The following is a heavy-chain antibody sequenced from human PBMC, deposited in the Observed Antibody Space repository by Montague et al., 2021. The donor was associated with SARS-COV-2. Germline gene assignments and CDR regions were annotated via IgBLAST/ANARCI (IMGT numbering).Heavy chain of an antibody. CDR1: SGSISSYY. CDR2: IYYSGST. D-gene: IGHD3-22*01. J-gene: IGHJ4*02. V-gene: IGHV4-59*01. CDR3: ARGDPSSGSRTTFEF. Sequence: SETLSLTCTVSSGSISSYYWSWIRQPPGKGLEWIGYIYYSGSTNYNPSLKSRVTISVDTSKNQFSLKLSSVTAADTAVYYCARGDPSSGSRTTFEFWGQGTLVTVSS.